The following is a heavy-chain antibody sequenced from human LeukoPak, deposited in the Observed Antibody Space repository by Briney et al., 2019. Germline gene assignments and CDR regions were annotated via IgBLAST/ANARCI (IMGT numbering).Heavy chain of an antibody. J-gene: IGHJ5*02. CDR2: INVDGSIT. Sequence: GGSLRLSCAASGFTFSSYWMHWVRQARGKGLVWVSRINVDGSITDYADSVRGRFTISRDNAKNTLYLQMDSLRVDDTAVYYCAKDPGPHTAFNWFDTWGQGTLVTVSS. CDR3: AKDPGPHTAFNWFDT. V-gene: IGHV3-74*01. CDR1: GFTFSSYW.